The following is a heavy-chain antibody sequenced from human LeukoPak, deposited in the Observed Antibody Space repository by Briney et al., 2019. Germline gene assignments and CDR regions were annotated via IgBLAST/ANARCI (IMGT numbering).Heavy chain of an antibody. CDR2: IWYDGSNK. Sequence: GRSLRLSCAASGFTFSSYGMHWVRQAPGKGLEWVAVIWYDGSNKYYADSVKGRFTISRDNSKNTLYLQMNSLRAEDTAAYYCARDRYCSSTSCYRPPYFDYWGQGTLVTVSS. V-gene: IGHV3-33*01. CDR1: GFTFSSYG. J-gene: IGHJ4*02. D-gene: IGHD2-2*02. CDR3: ARDRYCSSTSCYRPPYFDY.